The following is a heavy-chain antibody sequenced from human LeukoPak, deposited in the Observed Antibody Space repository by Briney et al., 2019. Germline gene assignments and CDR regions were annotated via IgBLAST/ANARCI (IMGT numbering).Heavy chain of an antibody. V-gene: IGHV4-61*02. CDR3: ARDGGYEGLDY. J-gene: IGHJ4*02. D-gene: IGHD3-16*01. Sequence: SETLSLTCTVSGGSISSGSYYWSWIRQPAGEGLEWIGRIYTSGSSSYNPSLKSRVTISVDTSKNQFSLKLNSVTAADTAVYYCARDGGYEGLDYWGQGTLVTVSS. CDR1: GGSISSGSYY. CDR2: IYTSGSS.